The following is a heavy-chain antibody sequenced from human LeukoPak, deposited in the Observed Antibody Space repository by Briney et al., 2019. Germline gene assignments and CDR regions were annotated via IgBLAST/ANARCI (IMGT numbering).Heavy chain of an antibody. Sequence: ASVKVSCKASGYTFTGYYMHWVRQAPGQGLEWMGWINPNSGGTNYAQKFQGRVTMTRDTSISTAYMELGRLRSDDTAVYYRARSAYYYDSSGYYPSEFDNWGQGTLVTVSS. CDR2: INPNSGGT. V-gene: IGHV1-2*02. D-gene: IGHD3-22*01. J-gene: IGHJ4*02. CDR1: GYTFTGYY. CDR3: ARSAYYYDSSGYYPSEFDN.